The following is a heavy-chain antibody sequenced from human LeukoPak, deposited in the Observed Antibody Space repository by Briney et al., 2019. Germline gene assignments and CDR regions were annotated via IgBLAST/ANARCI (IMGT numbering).Heavy chain of an antibody. CDR3: VRGPYSGWTGFDY. V-gene: IGHV3-74*01. CDR1: GFTLSSYW. CDR2: SNSDGSTT. D-gene: IGHD5-12*01. Sequence: PGGSLRLSCAASGFTLSSYWMHWVRQAPGKGLMWVSRSNSDGSTTNYADSVKGRFTISRDNAQNTLHLQMNGLRAEDTAVYYCVRGPYSGWTGFDYWGQGALVTVSS. J-gene: IGHJ4*02.